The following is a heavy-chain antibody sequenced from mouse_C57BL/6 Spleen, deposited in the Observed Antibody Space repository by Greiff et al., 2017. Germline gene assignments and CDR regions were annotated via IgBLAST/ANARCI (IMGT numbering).Heavy chain of an antibody. CDR1: GYTFTSYW. D-gene: IGHD1-1*01. V-gene: IGHV1-55*01. CDR2: IYPGSGST. Sequence: QVQLQQPGAELVKPGASVKMSCKASGYTFTSYWITWVKQRPGQGLEWIGDIYPGSGSTNYNEKFKSKATLTVDKSSSTAYMQRSSLTSEDSAVYYCARSGTVVATYYAMDYGGQGTSVTVSS. J-gene: IGHJ4*01. CDR3: ARSGTVVATYYAMDY.